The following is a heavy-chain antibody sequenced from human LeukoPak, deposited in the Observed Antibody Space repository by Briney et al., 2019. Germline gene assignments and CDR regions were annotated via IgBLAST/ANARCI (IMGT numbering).Heavy chain of an antibody. CDR3: ARNPPGDCSSTSCYRGAFDI. CDR2: IYHSGGT. V-gene: IGHV4-4*02. J-gene: IGHJ3*02. Sequence: PSGTLSLTCAVSGGSITSTNWWSWVRQPPGKGLERIGEIYHSGGTNYSPSLKSRVTISVDKSKNQFSLKLSSVTAADTAVYYCARNPPGDCSSTSCYRGAFDIWGQGTVVTVSS. CDR1: GGSITSTNW. D-gene: IGHD2-2*02.